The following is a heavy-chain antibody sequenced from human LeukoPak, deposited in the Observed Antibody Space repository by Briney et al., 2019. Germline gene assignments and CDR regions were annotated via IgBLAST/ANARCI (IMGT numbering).Heavy chain of an antibody. CDR3: AKTYYDVWSGYNIPYDALDI. V-gene: IGHV3-23*01. CDR1: GFTFSSYG. D-gene: IGHD3-3*01. J-gene: IGHJ3*02. Sequence: SGGSLRLSCAVSGFTFSSYGMSWVRQAPGKGLEWVSGIVASGGGTYYADSVKGRFIISRDNSKNKLFLQMNSLRAEDTAVYYCAKTYYDVWSGYNIPYDALDIWGQGTMVTVSS. CDR2: IVASGGGT.